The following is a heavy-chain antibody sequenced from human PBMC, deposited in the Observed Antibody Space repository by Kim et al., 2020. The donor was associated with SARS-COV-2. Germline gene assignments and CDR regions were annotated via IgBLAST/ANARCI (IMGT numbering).Heavy chain of an antibody. J-gene: IGHJ4*02. CDR1: GGAFSGYY. CDR2: INHSGSP. V-gene: IGHV4-34*01. Sequence: SQTLSLTCAVYGGAFSGYYWTWIRQPPGKGLEWIGEINHSGSPNYNPSLKSRVTISVDTPKNQFSLKMSSVTAADTAVYYCARGPPTTYYGIGGYYFFDYWGQGTLVTVSS. D-gene: IGHD3-22*01. CDR3: ARGPPTTYYGIGGYYFFDY.